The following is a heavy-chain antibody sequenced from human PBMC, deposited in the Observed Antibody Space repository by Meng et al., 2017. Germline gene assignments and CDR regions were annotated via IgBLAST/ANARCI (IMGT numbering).Heavy chain of an antibody. V-gene: IGHV7-4-1*02. Sequence: QSVQLRFELKKPRASVWVSCNASGYTFTSYAMNWVRRARGQGLEWMGWINTNTGNPTYAQGFTGRFVFSLDTSVSTAYLQISSLKAEDTAVYYCARLVAGTFGQLFDPWGQGTLVTVSS. CDR2: INTNTGNP. D-gene: IGHD2-15*01. J-gene: IGHJ5*02. CDR1: GYTFTSYA. CDR3: ARLVAGTFGQLFDP.